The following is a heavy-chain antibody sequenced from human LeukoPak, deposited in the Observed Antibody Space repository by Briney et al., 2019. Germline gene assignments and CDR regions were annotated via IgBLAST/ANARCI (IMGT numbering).Heavy chain of an antibody. D-gene: IGHD3-10*01. CDR1: GGSFSGYY. V-gene: IGHV4-34*01. Sequence: PSETLSLTCAVYGGSFSGYYWSWIRQPPGKGLEWIGEINHSGSTNYNPSLKSRVTISVDTSKNQFSLKLSSVTAADTAVYYCARLWFGELLYTNSDYWGQGTLVTVSS. CDR2: INHSGST. J-gene: IGHJ4*02. CDR3: ARLWFGELLYTNSDY.